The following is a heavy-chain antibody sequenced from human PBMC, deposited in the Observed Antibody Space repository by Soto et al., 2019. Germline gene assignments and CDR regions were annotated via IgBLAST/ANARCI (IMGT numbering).Heavy chain of an antibody. V-gene: IGHV3-21*01. CDR3: ARDKPAGCSSTSCYDAFDF. CDR2: ISSSSSYI. CDR1: GFTFSSYS. D-gene: IGHD2-2*01. J-gene: IGHJ3*01. Sequence: GGSLRLSCAASGFTFSSYSMNWVRQAPGKGLEWVSSISSSSSYIYYADSVKGRFTISRDNAKNSLYLQMNSLRAEETAVYYWARDKPAGCSSTSCYDAFDFWGQGTMVTVSS.